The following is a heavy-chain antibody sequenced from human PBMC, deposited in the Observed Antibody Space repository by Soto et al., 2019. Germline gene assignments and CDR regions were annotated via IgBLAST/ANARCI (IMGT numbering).Heavy chain of an antibody. Sequence: GWSLRLSCASSVFTFISYGMQWVRQAPGKGLEWVAVISYDGSNKYYADSVKGRFTISRDNSKNTLYLQMNSLRAEDTAVFYCAKDFYDSSGYYYGRFDYWGQGTLVTVSS. V-gene: IGHV3-30*18. CDR1: VFTFISYG. D-gene: IGHD3-22*01. J-gene: IGHJ4*02. CDR3: AKDFYDSSGYYYGRFDY. CDR2: ISYDGSNK.